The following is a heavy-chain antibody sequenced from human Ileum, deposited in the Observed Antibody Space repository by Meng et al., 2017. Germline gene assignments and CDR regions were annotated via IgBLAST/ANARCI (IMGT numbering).Heavy chain of an antibody. J-gene: IGHJ4*02. D-gene: IGHD1-1*01. V-gene: IGHV3-21*01. CDR1: GFTFSTYS. Sequence: GESLKISCAASGFTFSTYSMNWVRQAPGKGLEWVSSISSSSSYIYYAQSVKGRFTISRDNAKNSLYLQMNYLRAEDTAVYYCAGVLAAERFGDYIDYWGQGTLVTVSS. CDR3: AGVLAAERFGDYIDY. CDR2: ISSSSSYI.